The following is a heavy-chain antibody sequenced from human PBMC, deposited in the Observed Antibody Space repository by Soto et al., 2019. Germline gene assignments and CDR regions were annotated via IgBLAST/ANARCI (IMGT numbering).Heavy chain of an antibody. Sequence: GGSLRLSCAASGFTFSSYWMSWVRQAPGKGLAWVADIKQDGTEKYYVDSVKGQFTISRDNAKNSLYLQMNSLRAEDTAVYYCARDKSRYSRILGGYYYHYGMDVWGQAITVTVSS. D-gene: IGHD6-13*01. CDR2: IKQDGTEK. CDR1: GFTFSSYW. J-gene: IGHJ6*02. V-gene: IGHV3-7*03. CDR3: ARDKSRYSRILGGYYYHYGMDV.